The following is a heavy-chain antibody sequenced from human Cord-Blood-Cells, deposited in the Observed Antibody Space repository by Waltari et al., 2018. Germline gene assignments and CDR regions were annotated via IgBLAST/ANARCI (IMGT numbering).Heavy chain of an antibody. CDR2: IYTSGTT. CDR1: GGSISSYY. Sequence: QVQLQESGPGLVKRSETLSHTCPVPGGSISSYYWSWNRQPAGKGLEWIGRIYTSGTTNYNPSRKGRVTMSVDTSKSQFHLKLSAVTAADTAVYYCARGDGDYDYWGQGTLVTVSS. V-gene: IGHV4-4*07. CDR3: ARGDGDYDY. D-gene: IGHD4-17*01. J-gene: IGHJ4*02.